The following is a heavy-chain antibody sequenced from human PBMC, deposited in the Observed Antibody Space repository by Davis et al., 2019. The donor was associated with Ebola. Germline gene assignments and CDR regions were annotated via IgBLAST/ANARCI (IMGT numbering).Heavy chain of an antibody. CDR1: GGAFSSYP. J-gene: IGHJ6*02. CDR3: ARRERSSSWYRNYYYGMDV. V-gene: IGHV1-69*13. D-gene: IGHD6-13*01. Sequence: SVKVSCKASGGAFSSYPISWIRQAPGQGLEWMGWIIPLFRSADSAQTFQGRLTITADESTNTAYMELSSLRSDDTAVYYCARRERSSSWYRNYYYGMDVWGQGTTVTVSS. CDR2: IIPLFRSA.